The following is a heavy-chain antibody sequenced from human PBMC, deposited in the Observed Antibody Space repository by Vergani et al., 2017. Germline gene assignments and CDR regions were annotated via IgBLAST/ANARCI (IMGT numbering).Heavy chain of an antibody. CDR1: GGTFSSYA. Sequence: QVQLVQSGAEVKKPGSSVKVSCKASGGTFSSYAISWVRQAPGQGLEWMGWIIPIFGTANYAQKFQGRVTITADEATSTAYMELSSLGSEGTTVYYCAGTLTPIVVVVAATSPYYYMDVWGKGTTVTVSS. J-gene: IGHJ6*03. D-gene: IGHD2-15*01. CDR2: IIPIFGTA. V-gene: IGHV1-69*01. CDR3: AGTLTPIVVVVAATSPYYYMDV.